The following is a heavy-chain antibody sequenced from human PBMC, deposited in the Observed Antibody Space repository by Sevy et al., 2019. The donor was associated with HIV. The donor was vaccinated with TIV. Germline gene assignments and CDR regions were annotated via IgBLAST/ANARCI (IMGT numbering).Heavy chain of an antibody. CDR2: SYSDDSR. CDR1: GFTVTNNY. CDR3: ARLHPHIAAARAMDV. V-gene: IGHV3-53*01. D-gene: IGHD6-13*01. Sequence: GGSLRLSCAASGFTVTNNYISWVRQAPGKGLDWVALSYSDDSRYFADSVRGRFTISRDSLKNTLYLQMNSLRAGDTAVYYCARLHPHIAAARAMDVWGQGTTVTVSS. J-gene: IGHJ6*02.